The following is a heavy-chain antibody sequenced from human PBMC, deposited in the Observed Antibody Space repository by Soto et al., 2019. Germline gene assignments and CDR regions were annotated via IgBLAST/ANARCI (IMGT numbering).Heavy chain of an antibody. CDR1: GFTFSIYW. V-gene: IGHV3-74*01. Sequence: EVQLVESGGGLVQPGGSLRLSCAASGFTFSIYWMHWVRQAPGKGPVWVSRIDNAGSSARYADSVKGRFTISRDNAKNTVYRKLNSLRAEDTAVYYCTRVGGSVSGMDVWGKGTTVTVSS. CDR2: IDNAGSSA. J-gene: IGHJ6*04. D-gene: IGHD1-26*01. CDR3: TRVGGSVSGMDV.